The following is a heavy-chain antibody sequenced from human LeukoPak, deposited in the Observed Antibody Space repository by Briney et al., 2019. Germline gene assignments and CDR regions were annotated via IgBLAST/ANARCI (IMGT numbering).Heavy chain of an antibody. V-gene: IGHV3-21*01. CDR2: ISSSSSYI. Sequence: GGSLRLSCAASGFTFSSYSMTWVRQAPGKGLGWVSSISSSSSYIYYADSVKGRFTISRDNAKNSLYLQMNSLRAEDTAVYYCARAPGSSSSWYSADYWGQGTLVTVSS. D-gene: IGHD6-13*01. J-gene: IGHJ4*02. CDR3: ARAPGSSSSWYSADY. CDR1: GFTFSSYS.